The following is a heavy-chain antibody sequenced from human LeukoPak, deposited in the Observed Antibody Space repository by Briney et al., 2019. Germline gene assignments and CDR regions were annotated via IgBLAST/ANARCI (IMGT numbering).Heavy chain of an antibody. CDR3: ARDPGPTKTYYFDY. Sequence: SETLSLTCTVSGGSISSSSYYWGWIRQPPGKGLEWIGSIYYSGSTYYSPSLKSRVTLSVDASKNQFSLKLSSVTAADTAVYYCARDPGPTKTYYFDYWGQGTLVTVSS. J-gene: IGHJ4*02. CDR2: IYYSGST. CDR1: GGSISSSSYY. V-gene: IGHV4-39*07. D-gene: IGHD5-24*01.